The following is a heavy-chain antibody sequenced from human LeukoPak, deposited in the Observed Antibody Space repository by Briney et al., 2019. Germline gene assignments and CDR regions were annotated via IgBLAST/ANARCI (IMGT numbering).Heavy chain of an antibody. D-gene: IGHD3-9*01. CDR3: AAASLRYFDWLSNDYYYGMDV. V-gene: IGHV4-59*01. CDR1: GGSISSYY. J-gene: IGHJ6*02. Sequence: SETLSLTCTASGGSISSYYWSWIRQPPGKGLEWIGYIYYSGSTNYNPSLKSRVTISVDTSKNQFSLKLSSVTAADTAVYYCAAASLRYFDWLSNDYYYGMDVWGQGTTVTVSS. CDR2: IYYSGST.